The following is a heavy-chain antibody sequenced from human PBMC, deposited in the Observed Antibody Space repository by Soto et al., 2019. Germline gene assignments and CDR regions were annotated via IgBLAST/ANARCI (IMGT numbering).Heavy chain of an antibody. Sequence: QVQLVESGGGVVQPGRSLRLSCAASGFTFSSYAMHWVRQAPGKGLEWVAGIAYDGRNKYYADSVKGRFTISRNNSNNTLDLQMNSMRIEYTAVYYCARELERVFDYWGQGTLVTVSS. CDR1: GFTFSSYA. V-gene: IGHV3-30*04. J-gene: IGHJ4*02. D-gene: IGHD1-1*01. CDR2: IAYDGRNK. CDR3: ARELERVFDY.